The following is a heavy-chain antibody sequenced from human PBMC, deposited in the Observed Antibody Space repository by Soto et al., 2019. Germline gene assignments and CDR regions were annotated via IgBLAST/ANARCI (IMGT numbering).Heavy chain of an antibody. J-gene: IGHJ6*02. CDR3: ARDLTYFDILTGYERYYGMDV. CDR1: GGSISSYD. V-gene: IGHV4-59*01. D-gene: IGHD3-9*01. CDR2: IYYSGST. Sequence: QVQLQESGPGLVKPSETLSLTCTVSGGSISSYDWSWIRQPPGKGLDWIGCIYYSGSTNSHPSLKSRVTLSVDQSKNQFSLKLSSVTAAETAVYYCARDLTYFDILTGYERYYGMDVWGQGTTVTVSS.